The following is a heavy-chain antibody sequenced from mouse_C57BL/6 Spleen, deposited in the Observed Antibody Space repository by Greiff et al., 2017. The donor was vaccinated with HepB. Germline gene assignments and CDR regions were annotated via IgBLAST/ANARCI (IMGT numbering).Heavy chain of an antibody. CDR3: ATLDWYFDV. J-gene: IGHJ1*03. CDR1: GFTFSDYG. CDR2: ISRGSSTI. V-gene: IGHV5-17*01. D-gene: IGHD4-1*01. Sequence: EVQGVESGGGLVKPGGSLKLSCAASGFTFSDYGMHWVRQAPEKGLEWVAYISRGSSTIYYADTVKGRFTISRDNAKNTLFLQMTSLRSEDTAMYYCATLDWYFDVWGTGTTVTVSS.